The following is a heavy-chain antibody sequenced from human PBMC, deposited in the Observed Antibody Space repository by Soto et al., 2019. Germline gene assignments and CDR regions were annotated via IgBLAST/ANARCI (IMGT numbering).Heavy chain of an antibody. J-gene: IGHJ5*02. D-gene: IGHD3-22*01. Sequence: ASVKVSCKASGYTFTSYGISWVRQAPGQGLEWMGWISAYNGNTNYAQKLQGRVTMTTDTSTSTAYMELRSLRSDDTAVYYCARDRTDSGYYTNWLDPWGQGTQVTVSS. CDR3: ARDRTDSGYYTNWLDP. CDR2: ISAYNGNT. CDR1: GYTFTSYG. V-gene: IGHV1-18*04.